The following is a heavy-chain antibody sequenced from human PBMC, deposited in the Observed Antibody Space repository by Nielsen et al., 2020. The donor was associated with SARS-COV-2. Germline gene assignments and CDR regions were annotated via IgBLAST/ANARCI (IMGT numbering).Heavy chain of an antibody. J-gene: IGHJ2*01. CDR3: ARDPEGLFWYFDL. CDR1: GFTFSSYA. CDR2: ISGAST. Sequence: GESLKISCAASGFTFSSYAMSWVRQAPGKGLEWVSAISGASTYSAESVKGRFTISRDNSKNTLYLQMNSLRAEDTAVYYCARDPEGLFWYFDLWGRGTLVTVSS. D-gene: IGHD3-3*01. V-gene: IGHV3-23*01.